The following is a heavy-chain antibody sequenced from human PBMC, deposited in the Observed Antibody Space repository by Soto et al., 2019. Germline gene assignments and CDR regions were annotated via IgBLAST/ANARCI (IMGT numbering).Heavy chain of an antibody. CDR2: ISYDGSNK. Sequence: GGSLRLSCAASGFTFSSYGMHWVRQAPGKGLEWVAVISYDGSNKYYADSVKGRFTISRDNSKNTLYLQMNSLRAEDSAVYYCAKDHSTYYDILTGYEYFQHWGQGTLVTVSS. CDR1: GFTFSSYG. J-gene: IGHJ1*01. D-gene: IGHD3-9*01. V-gene: IGHV3-30*18. CDR3: AKDHSTYYDILTGYEYFQH.